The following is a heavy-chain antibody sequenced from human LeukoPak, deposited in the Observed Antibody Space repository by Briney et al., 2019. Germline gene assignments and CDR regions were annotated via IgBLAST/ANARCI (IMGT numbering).Heavy chain of an antibody. Sequence: ASVKVSCKASGYTFTSYGISWVRQAPGQGLEWMGWISAYNGNTNYAQKLQGRVTMTTDTSTSTAYMELRSLRSGDTAVYYCARAYYDFWSGFLSFGYWGQGTLVTVSS. CDR3: ARAYYDFWSGFLSFGY. J-gene: IGHJ4*02. V-gene: IGHV1-18*01. CDR2: ISAYNGNT. CDR1: GYTFTSYG. D-gene: IGHD3-3*01.